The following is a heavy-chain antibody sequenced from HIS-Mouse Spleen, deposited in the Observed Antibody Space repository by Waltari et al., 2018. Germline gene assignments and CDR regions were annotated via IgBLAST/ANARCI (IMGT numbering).Heavy chain of an antibody. CDR3: AYGDYFDY. CDR1: GGSISSSSYY. Sequence: QLQLQESGPGLVKPSETLSLTCTVSGGSISSSSYYWGWIRQPPGKGLEWIGSIYYSGSTYYNPAFKSRVTISVDTSKNQFSLKLSAVTAADTAVYYCAYGDYFDYWGQGTLVTVSS. V-gene: IGHV4-39*01. D-gene: IGHD4-17*01. CDR2: IYYSGST. J-gene: IGHJ4*02.